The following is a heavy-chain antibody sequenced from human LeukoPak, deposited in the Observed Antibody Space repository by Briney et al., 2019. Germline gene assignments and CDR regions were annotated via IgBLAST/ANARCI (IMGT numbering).Heavy chain of an antibody. Sequence: GGSLRLSCAASGFTFSSYWMSWVRQAPGKGLEWVANIKQDGSEKYYVDSVKGRFTISRDNAKNSLYLQMNSLRSEDTAVYYCARGRLLYELLDYWGQGTLGHRLL. CDR3: ARGRLLYELLDY. CDR2: IKQDGSEK. CDR1: GFTFSSYW. J-gene: IGHJ4*02. D-gene: IGHD3-3*01. V-gene: IGHV3-7*03.